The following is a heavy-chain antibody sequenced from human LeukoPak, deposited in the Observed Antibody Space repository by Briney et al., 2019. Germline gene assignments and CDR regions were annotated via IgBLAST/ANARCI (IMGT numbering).Heavy chain of an antibody. J-gene: IGHJ4*02. CDR1: GGTFTSYA. V-gene: IGHV1-69*06. Sequence: GASVKVSCKASGGTFTSYAISLVRQAPGQGLEWMGGIIPIYGSANYAQKFQGRVTITADKSTTTAYMELSSLRSEDTAIYYCARASNKIRLLDYWGQGTLVTVSS. CDR3: ARASNKIRLLDY. CDR2: IIPIYGSA. D-gene: IGHD2-2*01.